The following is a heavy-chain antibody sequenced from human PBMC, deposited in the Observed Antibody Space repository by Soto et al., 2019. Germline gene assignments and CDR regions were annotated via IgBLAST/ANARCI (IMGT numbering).Heavy chain of an antibody. V-gene: IGHV3-33*01. CDR3: ATDYKVGTIYATTSYYSMNV. CDR2: IWYHGSKT. CDR1: GFTFSSYG. D-gene: IGHD5-12*01. J-gene: IGHJ6*01. Sequence: TGVSLRLSCAASGFTFSSYGMHWVRQSPGKGLEWVAVIWYHGSKTKYADSVKGRFTISRDNSKNTLFLQMDSLRAEDTAVYKSATDYKVGTIYATTSYYSMNVWRRRTTVTVSS.